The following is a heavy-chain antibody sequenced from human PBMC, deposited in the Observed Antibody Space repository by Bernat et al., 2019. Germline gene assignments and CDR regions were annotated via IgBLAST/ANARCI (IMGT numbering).Heavy chain of an antibody. CDR1: GFSFSTYW. Sequence: EVQLVESGGGLVQPGGSLRLSCVASGFSFSTYWMHWVRQLPGKGLVWVSRITRDGSSTTYADSVKGRFTIYRDNAKNTLYLQVNSLRAEDTAVYYCARISPSYYYYGLDVWGQGTTVTVSS. CDR2: ITRDGSST. CDR3: ARISPSYYYYGLDV. V-gene: IGHV3-74*01. J-gene: IGHJ6*01.